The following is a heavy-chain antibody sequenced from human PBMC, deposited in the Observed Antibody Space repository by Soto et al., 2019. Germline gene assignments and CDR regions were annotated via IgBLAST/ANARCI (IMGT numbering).Heavy chain of an antibody. D-gene: IGHD3-22*01. Sequence: SVKVSCKASGGTFSTYTMTWVRQAPGQGLEWMGGIIPLFGTANYAQKFQGRVTITADESTSTVYMELSSLRSEDTAVYYCARSQDSSGYWNNCFDPWGQGTLVTVSS. CDR3: ARSQDSSGYWNNCFDP. CDR1: GGTFSTYT. J-gene: IGHJ5*02. CDR2: IIPLFGTA. V-gene: IGHV1-69*13.